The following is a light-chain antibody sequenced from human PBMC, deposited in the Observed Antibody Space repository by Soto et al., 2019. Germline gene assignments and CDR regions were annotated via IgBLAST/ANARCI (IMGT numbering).Light chain of an antibody. J-gene: IGKJ5*01. CDR1: QCLLHSDGKTY. CDR2: EVS. V-gene: IGKV2D-29*01. Sequence: SLSFKQRQPGSIPCQLCQCLLHSDGKTYLYWYLQKPGQPPQLLIYEVSNRFSGVPDRFSGSGSGTDFTLNSSRGDPEDLVFYYLRQSIQPRGTFGQGTRLEIK. CDR3: RQSIQPRGT.